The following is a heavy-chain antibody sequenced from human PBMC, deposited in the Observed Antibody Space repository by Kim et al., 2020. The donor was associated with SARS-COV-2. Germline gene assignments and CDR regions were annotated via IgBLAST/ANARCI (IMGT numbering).Heavy chain of an antibody. CDR1: GGSISSYY. CDR3: ARVGYSGYDFVY. J-gene: IGHJ4*02. Sequence: SETLSLTCTVSGGSISSYYWSWIRQPPGKGLEWIGYIYYSGSTNYNPSLKSRVTISVDTSKNQFSLKLSSVTAADTAVYYCARVGYSGYDFVYWGQGTLVTVSS. D-gene: IGHD5-12*01. CDR2: IYYSGST. V-gene: IGHV4-59*01.